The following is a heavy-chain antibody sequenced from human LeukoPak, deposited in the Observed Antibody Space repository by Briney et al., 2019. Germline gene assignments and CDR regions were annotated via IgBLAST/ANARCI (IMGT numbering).Heavy chain of an antibody. Sequence: ASVKVSCKASGYTFTDNYIHWVRQAPGQGLEWMGWLNANSGGTRSAQNFQGRVTMTRDTSISTAYMETSSLRSDDTAVYYCARASYCGGGCYYYFDYWGQGTLVTVSS. D-gene: IGHD2-21*02. J-gene: IGHJ4*02. CDR1: GYTFTDNY. CDR3: ARASYCGGGCYYYFDY. V-gene: IGHV1-2*02. CDR2: LNANSGGT.